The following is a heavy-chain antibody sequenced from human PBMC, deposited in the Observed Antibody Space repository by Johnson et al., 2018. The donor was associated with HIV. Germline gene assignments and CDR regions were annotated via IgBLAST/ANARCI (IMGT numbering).Heavy chain of an antibody. J-gene: IGHJ3*02. CDR2: INWNGGST. CDR3: ARAKLGTNDAFDI. CDR1: GFTFADYG. D-gene: IGHD7-27*01. Sequence: VQLVESGGGVVRPGGSLRLSCAASGFTFADYGMSWVRQAPGKGLEWVSGINWNGGSTGYADSVKGRFTISRDNAKNSLYLQMNSLRAEDTAVSYGARAKLGTNDAFDIWGQGTMVTVSS. V-gene: IGHV3-20*04.